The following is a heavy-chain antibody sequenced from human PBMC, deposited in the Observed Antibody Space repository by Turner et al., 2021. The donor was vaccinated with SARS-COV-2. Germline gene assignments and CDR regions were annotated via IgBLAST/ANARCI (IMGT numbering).Heavy chain of an antibody. CDR3: ARLNYDVWSGYYNGWFDP. CDR2: MYYSGST. V-gene: IGHV4-61*01. CDR1: GGSVSSGSYY. D-gene: IGHD3-3*01. Sequence: QVQLQESGPGLVKPSETLSLTCTVSGGSVSSGSYYWSWIRQPPGKGLEWIGDMYYSGSTNYNPSLKSRVTISVDTSKNQFSLKLSSVTAADTAVYYCARLNYDVWSGYYNGWFDPWGQGTLVTVSS. J-gene: IGHJ5*02.